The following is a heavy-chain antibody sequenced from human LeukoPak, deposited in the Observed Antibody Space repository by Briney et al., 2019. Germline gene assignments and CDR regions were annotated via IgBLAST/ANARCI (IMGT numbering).Heavy chain of an antibody. CDR1: GFTFSSYA. V-gene: IGHV3-30-3*01. CDR3: AKEMKASIAAAGAFDY. D-gene: IGHD6-13*01. J-gene: IGHJ4*02. Sequence: GGSLRLSCAASGFTFSSYAMHWVRQAPGKGLEWVAVISYDGSNKYYADSVKGRFTISRDNSKNTLYLQMNSLRAEDTAVYYCAKEMKASIAAAGAFDYWGQGTLVTVSS. CDR2: ISYDGSNK.